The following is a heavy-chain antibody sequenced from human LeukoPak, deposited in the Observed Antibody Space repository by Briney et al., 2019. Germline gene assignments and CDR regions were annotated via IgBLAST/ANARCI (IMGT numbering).Heavy chain of an antibody. D-gene: IGHD3-10*01. CDR3: ATYGSGSYFDY. J-gene: IGHJ4*02. V-gene: IGHV3-7*05. CDR2: IKQDGSET. CDR1: GFTFSTYW. Sequence: GGSLRLSCAASGFTFSTYWMTWVRQAPGKGLEWVANIKQDGSETYYVDSVKGRFTISRDNAKNSLYLQMNSLSAEDTAVYYCATYGSGSYFDYWGQGTLVTVSS.